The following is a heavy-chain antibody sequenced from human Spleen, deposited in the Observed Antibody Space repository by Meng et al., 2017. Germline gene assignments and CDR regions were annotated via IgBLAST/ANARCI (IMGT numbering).Heavy chain of an antibody. Sequence: GESLKISCAASGFTFSSYGMHWVRQAPGKGLEWVANIRKDGSDIYYLDSVKGRFTISRDNAKNSLYLQMNSLRVEDTAVYYCVRDTDWHNFDYWGQGTLVTVSS. CDR3: VRDTDWHNFDY. J-gene: IGHJ4*02. D-gene: IGHD3-9*01. CDR2: IRKDGSDI. V-gene: IGHV3-7*01. CDR1: GFTFSSYG.